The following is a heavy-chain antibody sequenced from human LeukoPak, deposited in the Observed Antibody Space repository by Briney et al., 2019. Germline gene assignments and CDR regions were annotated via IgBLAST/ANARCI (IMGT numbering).Heavy chain of an antibody. CDR1: GFTFSSYA. Sequence: PGGSPRLSCAASGFTFSSYAMHWVRQAPGKGLEWVAVISYDGSNKYYADSVKGRFTISRDNSKNTLYLQMNSLRAEDTAVYYCARVPRGAGPAWGQGTLVTVSS. CDR2: ISYDGSNK. CDR3: ARVPRGAGPA. V-gene: IGHV3-30-3*01. D-gene: IGHD1-26*01. J-gene: IGHJ5*02.